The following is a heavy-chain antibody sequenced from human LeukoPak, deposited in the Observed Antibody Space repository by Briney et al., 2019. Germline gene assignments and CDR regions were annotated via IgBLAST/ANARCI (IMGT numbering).Heavy chain of an antibody. CDR1: GGSISSYY. CDR3: ARLYDYFDY. Sequence: SETLSLTCTVSGGSISSYYWSWIRQPPGKGLEWIGYIYYSGSTNYNPSLKSRVTISVDTSKNQFSLKLSSVTAADTALYYCARLYDYFDYWGQGTLVTVSS. D-gene: IGHD3-16*01. J-gene: IGHJ4*02. V-gene: IGHV4-59*08. CDR2: IYYSGST.